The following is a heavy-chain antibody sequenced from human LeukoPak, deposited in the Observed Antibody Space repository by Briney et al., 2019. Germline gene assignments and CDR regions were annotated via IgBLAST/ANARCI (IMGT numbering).Heavy chain of an antibody. CDR2: VYYSGNT. J-gene: IGHJ4*02. CDR1: GGSISGFY. Sequence: ASETLSLTCTVSGGSISGFYWNWIRQPPGKGLEWIGYVYYSGNTNYNPSLKSRVTISLDTSKNQFSLKLRSVTAADTAVYYCAREILWTAWGSYRTPLDYWGQGTLVTVSS. D-gene: IGHD3-16*02. CDR3: AREILWTAWGSYRTPLDY. V-gene: IGHV4-59*01.